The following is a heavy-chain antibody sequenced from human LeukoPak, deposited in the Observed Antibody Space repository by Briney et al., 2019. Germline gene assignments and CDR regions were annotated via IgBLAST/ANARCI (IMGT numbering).Heavy chain of an antibody. CDR1: GFTVTGNY. Sequence: GGSLRLSCAASGFTVTGNYMSWVRQAPGKGLEWVSDIYTDGSTFYADSVKGRFTISRHNSKNTLYLQMNSLRAEDTAIYYCARASYTSGWRGALGIWGQGTMVTVSS. CDR3: ARASYTSGWRGALGI. CDR2: IYTDGST. V-gene: IGHV3-53*04. D-gene: IGHD6-19*01. J-gene: IGHJ3*02.